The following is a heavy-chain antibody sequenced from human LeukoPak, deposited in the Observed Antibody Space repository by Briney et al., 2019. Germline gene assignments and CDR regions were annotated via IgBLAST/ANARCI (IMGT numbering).Heavy chain of an antibody. Sequence: PSETLSLTCTVSGGSVSSGSYYWSWIRQPPGKGLGWIGYIYYSGSTNYNPSLKSRVTISVDTSKNQFSLKLSSVTAADTAVYYCARSSVGYSSGWYSRYNWFDPWGQGTLVTVSS. CDR1: GGSVSSGSYY. CDR2: IYYSGST. V-gene: IGHV4-61*01. J-gene: IGHJ5*02. D-gene: IGHD6-19*01. CDR3: ARSSVGYSSGWYSRYNWFDP.